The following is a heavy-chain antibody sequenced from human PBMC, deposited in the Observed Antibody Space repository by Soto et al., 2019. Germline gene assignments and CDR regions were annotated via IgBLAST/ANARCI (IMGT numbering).Heavy chain of an antibody. Sequence: QVQLVESGGGLVKPGGSLRLSCAASGFTFSDDYMSWIRQAPGKGLEWVAYISSSGSTIYYADSVKGRFTISSDNVKNSRYLQMNSMRAKDTAVYDYARDNYYDSSGYYSHWGQGTLVTVSS. CDR1: GFTFSDDY. V-gene: IGHV3-11*01. CDR2: ISSSGSTI. D-gene: IGHD3-22*01. CDR3: ARDNYYDSSGYYSH. J-gene: IGHJ4*02.